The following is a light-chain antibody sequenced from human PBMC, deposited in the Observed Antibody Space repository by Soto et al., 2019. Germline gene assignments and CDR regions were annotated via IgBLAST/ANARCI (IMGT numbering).Light chain of an antibody. CDR3: QQSYSTPWT. CDR2: GAS. CDR1: QSSSSY. Sequence: IPMTTAESSLTASLDARATITCRASQSSSSYLNWYQQKPGKAPKLLIYGASSWQSGVPSRFSGSGSGTDFTLTISSLEPEDFAPYYCQQSYSTPWTFGQGTKVDIK. V-gene: IGKV1-39*01. J-gene: IGKJ1*01.